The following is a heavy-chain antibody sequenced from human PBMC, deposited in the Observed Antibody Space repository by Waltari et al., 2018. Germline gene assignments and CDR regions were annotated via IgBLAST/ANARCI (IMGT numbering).Heavy chain of an antibody. D-gene: IGHD4-17*01. V-gene: IGHV3-30*04. CDR2: VSNDGIGR. J-gene: IGHJ4*02. Sequence: QAPLVESGGGVVQPGSSLRLSCATSGFTFSRFSMHWVRQAPGKGLQWVAGVSNDGIGRYADSVKGRFTISRDNAKSTVSLEMNSLRPDDTALYYCARDRAFAVSLQDWGQGTPVTVSS. CDR1: GFTFSRFS. CDR3: ARDRAFAVSLQD.